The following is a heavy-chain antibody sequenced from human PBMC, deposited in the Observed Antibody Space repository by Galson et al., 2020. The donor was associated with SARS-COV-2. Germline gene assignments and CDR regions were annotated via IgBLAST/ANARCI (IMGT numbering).Heavy chain of an antibody. J-gene: IGHJ4*02. V-gene: IGHV3-21*01. D-gene: IGHD3-10*01. CDR2: ISSSSSYI. Sequence: TGGSLRLSCAASGFTFSSYSMNWVRQAPGKGLEWVSSISSSSSYIYYADSVKGRFTISRDNAKNSLYLQMNSLRAEDTAVYYCARGVWFGELLENPFDYCGQGTLVTVSS. CDR3: ARGVWFGELLENPFDY. CDR1: GFTFSSYS.